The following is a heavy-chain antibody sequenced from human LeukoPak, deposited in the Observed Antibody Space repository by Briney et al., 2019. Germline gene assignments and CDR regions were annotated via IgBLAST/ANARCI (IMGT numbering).Heavy chain of an antibody. V-gene: IGHV3-21*01. J-gene: IGHJ4*02. CDR1: GFTFSTYS. CDR3: ARSPGATWPFDY. Sequence: PGGSLRLSCAASGFTFSTYSLNWVRQAPGKGLEWVSSISSSSSYIYYADSVKGRFTISRDNAKNSLYLQMNSLRAEDTAVYYCARSPGATWPFDYWGQGTLVTVSS. CDR2: ISSSSSYI. D-gene: IGHD1-1*01.